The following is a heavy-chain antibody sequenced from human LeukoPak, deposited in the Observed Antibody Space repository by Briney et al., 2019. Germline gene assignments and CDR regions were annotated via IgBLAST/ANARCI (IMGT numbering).Heavy chain of an antibody. CDR2: INHSGST. CDR1: GGSFSGYY. CDR3: ARGRGPFDP. Sequence: PSETLSLTCAVYGGSFSGYYWSWIRQPPGKGLEWIGEINHSGSTNYNPSLKSRVTISVDTSKNQFSLKLSSVTAADTAVYYCARGRGPFDPWGQGTPVTVSS. V-gene: IGHV4-34*01. D-gene: IGHD1-26*01. J-gene: IGHJ5*02.